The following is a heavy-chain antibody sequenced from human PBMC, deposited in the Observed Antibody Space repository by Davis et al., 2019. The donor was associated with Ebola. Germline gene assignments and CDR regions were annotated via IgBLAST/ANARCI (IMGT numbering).Heavy chain of an antibody. D-gene: IGHD2-2*01. CDR2: IIPIFGTA. Sequence: AASVKVFCKASGGTFSSYAISWVRQAPGQGLEWMGGIIPIFGTANYAQKFQGRVTITADESTSTAYMELSSLRSEDTAVYYCARVWVVPAAPNWFDPWGQGTLVTVSS. J-gene: IGHJ5*02. V-gene: IGHV1-69*13. CDR3: ARVWVVPAAPNWFDP. CDR1: GGTFSSYA.